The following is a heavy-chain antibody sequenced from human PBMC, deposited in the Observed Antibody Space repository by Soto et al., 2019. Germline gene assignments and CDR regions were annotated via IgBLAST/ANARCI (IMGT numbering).Heavy chain of an antibody. CDR3: AKDGDYDSSGYYYGSFQH. Sequence: QVQLVESGGGVVQPGRSLRLSCAASGFTFSSYGMHWVRQAPGKGLEWVAVISYDGSNKYYADSVKGRFTISRDNSKNTLYLKMNSLRDEDTAVYYCAKDGDYDSSGYYYGSFQHWGQGTLVTVSS. D-gene: IGHD3-22*01. CDR2: ISYDGSNK. J-gene: IGHJ1*01. V-gene: IGHV3-30*18. CDR1: GFTFSSYG.